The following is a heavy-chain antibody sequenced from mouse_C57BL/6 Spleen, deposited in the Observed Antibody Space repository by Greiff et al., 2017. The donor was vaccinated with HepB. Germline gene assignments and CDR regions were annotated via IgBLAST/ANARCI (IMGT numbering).Heavy chain of an antibody. Sequence: QVQLQQSGPELVKPGASVKISCKASGYAFSSSWMNWVKQRPGKGLEWIGRIYPGDGDTNYNGKFKGKATLTADKSTSTAYMQLSSLTYEDSAVYFCARANDGYYFDYWGQGSTLTVSS. J-gene: IGHJ2*01. D-gene: IGHD2-3*01. V-gene: IGHV1-82*01. CDR1: GYAFSSSW. CDR2: IYPGDGDT. CDR3: ARANDGYYFDY.